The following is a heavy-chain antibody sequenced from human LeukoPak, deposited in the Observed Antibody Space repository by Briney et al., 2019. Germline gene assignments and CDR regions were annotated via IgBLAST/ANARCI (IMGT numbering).Heavy chain of an antibody. Sequence: PGGSLRLSCAASGFTFSSYAMRWVRQAPGKGLEWVAVISYDGSNKYYADSVKGRFTISRDNSKNTLYLQMNSLRAEDTAVYYCARDLVGGLWFGDLGCFDYWGQGTLVTVSS. D-gene: IGHD3-10*01. J-gene: IGHJ4*02. V-gene: IGHV3-30-3*01. CDR1: GFTFSSYA. CDR2: ISYDGSNK. CDR3: ARDLVGGLWFGDLGCFDY.